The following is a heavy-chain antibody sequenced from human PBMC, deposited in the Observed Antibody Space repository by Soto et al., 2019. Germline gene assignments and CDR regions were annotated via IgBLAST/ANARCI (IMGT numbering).Heavy chain of an antibody. V-gene: IGHV1-18*04. CDR1: GYTFTNYG. D-gene: IGHD3-16*02. Sequence: QVQLVQSGTEVKKPGASVKVSCKASGYTFTNYGITWVRQAPGQGLEWMGWISTNSGHTDYAQKFRGRVTMTTDRSTTTAYIDLRSLRSDDTVVYYCAREEYRQVDHWGQGTLVTVSS. CDR3: AREEYRQVDH. J-gene: IGHJ5*02. CDR2: ISTNSGHT.